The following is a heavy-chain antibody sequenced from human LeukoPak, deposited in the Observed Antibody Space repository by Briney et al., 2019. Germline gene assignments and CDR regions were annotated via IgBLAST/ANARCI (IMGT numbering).Heavy chain of an antibody. CDR2: ISRSSSGI. CDR1: GFTFSSHR. Sequence: GGSLRLSCAASGFTFSSHRMNWVRQAPGKGLEWVSDISRSSSGIHYADSVTGRFTISGDNAKNSVYLQMNSLRVEDTAVYYCARDSGRYGYYMDVWGKGTTVTVSS. D-gene: IGHD1-26*01. J-gene: IGHJ6*04. V-gene: IGHV3-48*01. CDR3: ARDSGRYGYYMDV.